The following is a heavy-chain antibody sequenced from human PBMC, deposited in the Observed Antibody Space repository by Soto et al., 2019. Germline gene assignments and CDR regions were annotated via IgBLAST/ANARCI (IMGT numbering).Heavy chain of an antibody. Sequence: PGGSLRLSCAASGFTFSSYSMNWVRQAPGKGLEWVSSISSSSSYIYYADSVKGRFTISRDNAKNSLYLQMNSLRAEDTAVYYCATSRKVHRHYWGQGTLVTVSS. D-gene: IGHD1-1*01. CDR1: GFTFSSYS. CDR3: ATSRKVHRHY. CDR2: ISSSSSYI. J-gene: IGHJ4*02. V-gene: IGHV3-21*01.